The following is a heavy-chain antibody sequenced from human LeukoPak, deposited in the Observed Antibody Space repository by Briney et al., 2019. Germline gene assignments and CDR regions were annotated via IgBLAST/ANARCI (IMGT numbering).Heavy chain of an antibody. CDR2: IYYSGST. CDR1: GGSISSSSYY. V-gene: IGHV4-39*01. CDR3: ARRVSLFYGMDV. J-gene: IGHJ6*02. Sequence: SETLSLTCTVSGGSISSSSYYWGGIRQPPGKGLEGIGSIYYSGSTYYNPSLKSRVTISVDTSKNQFSLKLSSVTAADTAVYYCARRVSLFYGMDVWGQGTTVTVSS. D-gene: IGHD3-3*01.